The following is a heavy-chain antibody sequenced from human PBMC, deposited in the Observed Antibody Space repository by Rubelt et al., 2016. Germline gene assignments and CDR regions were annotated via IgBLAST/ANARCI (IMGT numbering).Heavy chain of an antibody. CDR1: GYTFTSYA. Sequence: QVQLVQSGAEVKKPGASVKVSCKASGYTFTSYAMHWVRQAPGQRLEWMGWISAYDGNTKYAQKPQGRVTMTTVTSTSTAYMELRGLRSYDTAVYFCARDQLALYAFDIWGQGTMVTVSS. V-gene: IGHV1-3*01. J-gene: IGHJ3*02. D-gene: IGHD1-1*01. CDR2: ISAYDGNT. CDR3: ARDQLALYAFDI.